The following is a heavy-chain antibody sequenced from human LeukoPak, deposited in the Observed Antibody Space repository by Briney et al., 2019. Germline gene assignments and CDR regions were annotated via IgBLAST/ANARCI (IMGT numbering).Heavy chain of an antibody. CDR2: ISDSGSSV. V-gene: IGHV3-48*03. D-gene: IGHD7-27*01. CDR1: GFTFSIYE. J-gene: IGHJ4*02. Sequence: GGSLRLSCEASGFTFSIYEVNWVRQAPVKGLEWLSHISDSGSSVHYADSVKGRFTISRDNSKNTLYLQMNSLRAEDTAVYYCAWAPFFDYWGQGTLVTVSS. CDR3: AWAPFFDY.